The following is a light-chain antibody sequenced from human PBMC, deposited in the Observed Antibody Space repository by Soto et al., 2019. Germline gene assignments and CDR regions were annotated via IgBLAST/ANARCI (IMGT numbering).Light chain of an antibody. Sequence: QSALTQPAYVSGSPGQSITISCIGTSSDGGSYNLVSWYQQHPGKAPKVLIYEVSERPSGVSNRFSGSKSGNTASLTISGLQAEDEAEYYCCSYAGSRTHVLFGGGTKLTVL. CDR2: EVS. V-gene: IGLV2-23*02. CDR3: CSYAGSRTHVL. CDR1: SSDGGSYNL. J-gene: IGLJ2*01.